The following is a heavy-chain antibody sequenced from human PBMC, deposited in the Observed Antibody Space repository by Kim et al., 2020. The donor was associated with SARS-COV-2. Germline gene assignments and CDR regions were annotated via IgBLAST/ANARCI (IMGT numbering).Heavy chain of an antibody. Sequence: GGSLRLSCATSGFTFTDYFMTWIRQAPGKGLEWLSYISSTGTTIYYADSVRGRFTISRDNAKNSLYLQMNSLRPEDTAVYYCARDYWVSNSGADHWGQGTLVTVSS. CDR3: ARDYWVSNSGADH. D-gene: IGHD6-13*01. V-gene: IGHV3-11*01. J-gene: IGHJ4*02. CDR2: ISSTGTTI. CDR1: GFTFTDYF.